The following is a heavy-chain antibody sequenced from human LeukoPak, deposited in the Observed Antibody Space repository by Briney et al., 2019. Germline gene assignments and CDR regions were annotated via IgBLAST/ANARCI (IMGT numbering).Heavy chain of an antibody. D-gene: IGHD3-22*01. Sequence: PSETLSLTCTVSGGSISSGGYYWSWIRQHPGKGLEWIGYIYCSGSTYYNPSLKSRVTISVDTSKNQFSLKLSSVTAADTAVYYCARDGAYYDSSGYYLDYWGQGTLVTVSS. CDR2: IYCSGST. CDR3: ARDGAYYDSSGYYLDY. J-gene: IGHJ4*02. V-gene: IGHV4-31*03. CDR1: GGSISSGGYY.